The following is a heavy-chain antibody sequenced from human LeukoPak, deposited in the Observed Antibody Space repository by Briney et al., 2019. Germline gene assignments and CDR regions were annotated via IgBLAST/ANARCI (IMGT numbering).Heavy chain of an antibody. V-gene: IGHV3-30*04. CDR3: ARGLMLRGVADY. Sequence: GGSLRLSCAASGFSFSNYAMNWVRQAPGKGLEWAAVILHDGTNKYADSVKGRFTISRDNSKNTLYLQMIRLRVEDTAVYYCARGLMLRGVADYWGQGTLVTVSS. CDR1: GFSFSNYA. D-gene: IGHD3-10*01. J-gene: IGHJ4*02. CDR2: ILHDGTNK.